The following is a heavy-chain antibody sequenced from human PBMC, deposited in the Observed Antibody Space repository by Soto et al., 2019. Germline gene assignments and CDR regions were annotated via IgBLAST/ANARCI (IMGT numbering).Heavy chain of an antibody. J-gene: IGHJ3*02. D-gene: IGHD3-22*01. CDR2: ISAYNGNT. CDR3: ARDSYYDSSGYYNGAFDI. Sequence: ASVKVSCKASGYTFTSYGISWGRQAPGQGLEWMGWISAYNGNTNYAQKLQGRVTMTTDTSTSTAYMELRSLRSDDTAVYSCARDSYYDSSGYYNGAFDIWGQGTMVTVSS. CDR1: GYTFTSYG. V-gene: IGHV1-18*01.